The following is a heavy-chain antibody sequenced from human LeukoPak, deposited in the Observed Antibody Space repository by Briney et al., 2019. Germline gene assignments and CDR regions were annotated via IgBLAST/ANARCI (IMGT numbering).Heavy chain of an antibody. CDR3: AKMGDYDFWSGYSGHYFDY. CDR1: GFTFSSYA. D-gene: IGHD3-3*01. J-gene: IGHJ4*02. CDR2: ISGSGGST. Sequence: GGSLRLSCAASGFTFSSYAMSWVRQAPGKGLEWVSAISGSGGSTYYADSVKGRFTISRDNSENTLYLQMNSLRAEDTAVYYCAKMGDYDFWSGYSGHYFDYWGQGTLVTVSS. V-gene: IGHV3-23*01.